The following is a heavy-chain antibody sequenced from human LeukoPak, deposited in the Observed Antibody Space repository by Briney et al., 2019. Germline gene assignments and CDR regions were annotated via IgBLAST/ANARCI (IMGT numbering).Heavy chain of an antibody. Sequence: PGGSLRLSCAASGFTFTSFGIHWVRQAPGKGLEWVASIPSDGNNKYYADSMKGRFAISKDNSKNTVYMQMNSLRVEDTAVYYCARDRGWAVDFWGQGALVTVSS. V-gene: IGHV3-30*02. CDR1: GFTFTSFG. D-gene: IGHD6-19*01. J-gene: IGHJ4*02. CDR2: IPSDGNNK. CDR3: ARDRGWAVDF.